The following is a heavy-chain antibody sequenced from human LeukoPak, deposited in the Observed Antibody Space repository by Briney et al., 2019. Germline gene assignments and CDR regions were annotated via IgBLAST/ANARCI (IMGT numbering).Heavy chain of an antibody. V-gene: IGHV3-30-3*01. CDR1: GFIFGGYA. CDR3: ARGFNDFXSGSQLXY. Sequence: GGSLRLSCAASGFIFGGYAMHWVRQAPGKGLQWLAVISYDGGKTYYADSVEGPFTISRDNSKRTVYLEINSLRSEDTAIYYCARGFNDFXSGSQLXYWGQGTLVTV. J-gene: IGHJ4*02. D-gene: IGHD3-3*01. CDR2: ISYDGGKT.